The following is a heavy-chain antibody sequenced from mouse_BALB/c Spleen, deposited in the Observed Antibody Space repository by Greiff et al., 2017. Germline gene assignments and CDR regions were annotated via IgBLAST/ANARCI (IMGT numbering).Heavy chain of an antibody. CDR2: IWSDGST. V-gene: IGHV2-6-2*01. CDR3: ARHDYYGSSPFDY. Sequence: VKLVESGPDLVAPSQSLSITCTVSGFSLTSYGVHWVRQPPGKGLEWLVVIWSDGSTTYNSALKSRLSISKDNSKSQVFLKMNSLQTDDTAMYYCARHDYYGSSPFDYWGQGTTLTVSS. D-gene: IGHD1-1*01. J-gene: IGHJ2*01. CDR1: GFSLTSYG.